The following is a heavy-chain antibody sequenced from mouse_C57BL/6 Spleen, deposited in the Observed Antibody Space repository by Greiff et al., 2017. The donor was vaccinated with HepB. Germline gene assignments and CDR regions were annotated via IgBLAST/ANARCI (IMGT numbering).Heavy chain of an antibody. Sequence: QVQLQQPGAELVKPGASVKMSCKASGYTFTSYWITWVKQRPGQGLEWIGDIYPGSGSTNYNEKFKSKATLTVDTSSSTAYMQLSSLTSEDSAVYYCARSNYGYEYAMDYWGQGTSVTVSP. D-gene: IGHD2-2*01. V-gene: IGHV1-55*01. J-gene: IGHJ4*01. CDR2: IYPGSGST. CDR1: GYTFTSYW. CDR3: ARSNYGYEYAMDY.